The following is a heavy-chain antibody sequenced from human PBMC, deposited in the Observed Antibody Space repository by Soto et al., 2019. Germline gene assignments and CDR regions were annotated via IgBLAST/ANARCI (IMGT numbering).Heavy chain of an antibody. D-gene: IGHD6-19*01. CDR3: ARERGWYADP. CDR1: GGSFSGYY. V-gene: IGHV4-34*01. Sequence: TLSFTCAVYGGSFSGYYWSWIRQPPGKGLEWIGEINHSGSTNYNPSLKSRVTISVDTSKNQFSLKLSSVTAADTAVYYCARERGWYADPWGQGTLVTVSS. J-gene: IGHJ5*02. CDR2: INHSGST.